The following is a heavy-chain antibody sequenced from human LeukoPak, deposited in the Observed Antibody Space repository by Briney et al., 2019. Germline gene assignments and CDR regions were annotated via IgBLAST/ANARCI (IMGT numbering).Heavy chain of an antibody. Sequence: GGSLRLSCAASGFTVSSNHMSWVRQAPGKGLEWVSVIYSGGSTYYADSVKGRFTISRDNSKNTLCLQMNSLRAEDTAVYYWARRGGMGGPWYLDLWGRGTLVTVSS. CDR3: ARRGGMGGPWYLDL. CDR1: GFTVSSNH. V-gene: IGHV3-53*01. J-gene: IGHJ2*01. CDR2: IYSGGST. D-gene: IGHD3-16*01.